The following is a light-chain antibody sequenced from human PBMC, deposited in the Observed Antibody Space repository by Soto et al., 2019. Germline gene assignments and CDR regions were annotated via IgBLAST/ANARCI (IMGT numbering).Light chain of an antibody. CDR2: GAS. J-gene: IGKJ1*01. V-gene: IGKV3-20*01. CDR3: QQYGSSPWT. Sequence: EIVLTQSPGTLSLSPGQRATLSCRASQSVTSGYLAWYQQKPGQAPRLLIFGASSRVTGLPDRFSGSGSGTDFTLTISRLEPEDFAVYHCQQYGSSPWTFGQGTKVEIK. CDR1: QSVTSGY.